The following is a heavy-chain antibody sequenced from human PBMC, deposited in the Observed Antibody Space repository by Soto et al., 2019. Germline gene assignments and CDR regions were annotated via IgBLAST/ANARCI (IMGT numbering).Heavy chain of an antibody. CDR2: MYTRGTT. CDR3: ARAERSDCSLTSFYTA. V-gene: IGHV4-59*10. J-gene: IGHJ4*02. CDR1: RVSIRISF. D-gene: IGHD3-3*01. Sequence: PSRTRSLGCAVPRVSIRISFCSGIRTHAMKGLEWIGRMYTRGTTTYKPSLKGGVTMSVDTSKNQFSLKLSSVNAADTAVYFCARAERSDCSLTSFYTAGGQGPLVAVSS.